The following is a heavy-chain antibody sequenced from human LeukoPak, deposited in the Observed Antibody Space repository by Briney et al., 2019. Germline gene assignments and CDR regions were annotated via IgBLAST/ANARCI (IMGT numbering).Heavy chain of an antibody. CDR1: GFTFSSYS. D-gene: IGHD3-22*01. J-gene: IGHJ4*02. Sequence: GGSLRLSCAASGFTFSSYSMNWLPQAPGKGLEWFSSISSSSSYIYYADSVKGRFNISRDNAKNSLYLQMNSLRAEDTAVYYCARDRGYYYDSRDYFDYWGQGTLVTVSS. V-gene: IGHV3-21*01. CDR2: ISSSSSYI. CDR3: ARDRGYYYDSRDYFDY.